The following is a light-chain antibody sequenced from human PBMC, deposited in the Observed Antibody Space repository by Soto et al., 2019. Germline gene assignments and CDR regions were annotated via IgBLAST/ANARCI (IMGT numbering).Light chain of an antibody. J-gene: IGKJ1*01. CDR1: QGIGTY. V-gene: IGKV1-13*02. CDR2: AAS. Sequence: AIQLTQSPSSLSASVGDRVTVTCRASQGIGTYLVWYQQKPGKAPNLLIYAASTLESGVPSRFSGSASGTEFTLTISSLQPDDFATYYCQQYNSYWTFGQGTKVDIK. CDR3: QQYNSYWT.